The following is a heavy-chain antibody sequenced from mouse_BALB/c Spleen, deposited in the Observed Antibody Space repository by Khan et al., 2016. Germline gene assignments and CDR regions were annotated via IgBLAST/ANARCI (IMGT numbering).Heavy chain of an antibody. J-gene: IGHJ3*01. CDR3: SRGVYDYEFAY. Sequence: VQLQQPGAELVKPGASVKLSCTVSGFNIKDTYMHWVNQRPEQGLEWIGRIDPANGNTKYDPKFQDKATITADTSSNTAYLQLSSLTSEDTTVYYCSRGVYDYEFAYWDRGTLVTVAA. V-gene: IGHV14-3*02. CDR2: IDPANGNT. CDR1: GFNIKDTY. D-gene: IGHD2-4*01.